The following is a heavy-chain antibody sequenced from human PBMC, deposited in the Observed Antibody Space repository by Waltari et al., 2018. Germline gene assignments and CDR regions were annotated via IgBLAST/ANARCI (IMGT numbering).Heavy chain of an antibody. V-gene: IGHV4-39*07. CDR2: IYYSGST. D-gene: IGHD3-9*01. Sequence: QLQLQESGPGLVKPSETLSLTCTVSGGSISSSSYYWGWIRQPPGKGLEWIGSIYYSGSTYYNPSLKSRVTISVDTSKNQFSLKLSSVTAADTAVYYCARDNTYYDILTGYLGGYGMDVWGQGTTVTVSS. CDR3: ARDNTYYDILTGYLGGYGMDV. J-gene: IGHJ6*02. CDR1: GGSISSSSYY.